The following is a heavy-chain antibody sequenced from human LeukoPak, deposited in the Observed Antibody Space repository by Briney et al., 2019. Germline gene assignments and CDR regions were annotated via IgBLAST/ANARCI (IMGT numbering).Heavy chain of an antibody. CDR1: GYSFTNYW. CDR2: IYPGDSHI. D-gene: IGHD5-18*01. Sequence: GESLKISCEGSGYSFTNYWIGWVRQMPGKGLEWIGSIYPGDSHIRYSPSFQDQVTISADKSINTAYLQWSSLKASDTAMYYCARGPYSYASSATLGSYNWFDPWGQGTLVTVSS. CDR3: ARGPYSYASSATLGSYNWFDP. J-gene: IGHJ5*02. V-gene: IGHV5-51*01.